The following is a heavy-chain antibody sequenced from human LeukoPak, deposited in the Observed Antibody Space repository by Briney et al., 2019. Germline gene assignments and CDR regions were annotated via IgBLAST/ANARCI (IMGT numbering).Heavy chain of an antibody. CDR1: GYTFTGYY. CDR3: ARSIVGATFYYYYYMDV. D-gene: IGHD1-26*01. Sequence: ASVKVSCKASGYTFTGYYMHWVRQAPGQGLEWMGRINPNSGGTNYAQKFQGRVTMTRDTSISTAYMELSRLRSDDTALYYCARSIVGATFYYYYYMDVWGKGTTVTVSS. V-gene: IGHV1-2*06. CDR2: INPNSGGT. J-gene: IGHJ6*03.